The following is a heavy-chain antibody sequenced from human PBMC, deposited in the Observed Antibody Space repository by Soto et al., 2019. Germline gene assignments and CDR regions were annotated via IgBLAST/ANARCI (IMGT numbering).Heavy chain of an antibody. V-gene: IGHV1-18*01. CDR2: ISAYNGNT. CDR1: GYTFTSYG. CDR3: ARVGPYLDYVGKSDFDY. D-gene: IGHD4-17*01. J-gene: IGHJ4*02. Sequence: ASVKFSCKSSGYTFTSYGISWVRQAPGQGLEWMGWISAYNGNTNYAQKLQGRVTMTTDTSTSTAYMELRSLRSDDTAVYYCARVGPYLDYVGKSDFDYWGQGTLGTV.